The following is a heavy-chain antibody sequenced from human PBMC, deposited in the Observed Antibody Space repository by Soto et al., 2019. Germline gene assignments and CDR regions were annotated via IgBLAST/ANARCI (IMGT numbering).Heavy chain of an antibody. V-gene: IGHV4-4*07. D-gene: IGHD1-1*01. CDR2: IYSSGSA. Sequence: VRLQESGPGLVKPSETLSLTCSVSGDSINNYYWSWIRQPAGKGLEWIGRIYSSGSANYNTSLKTRGTMSVDTSKNRVFLSVTTVTAADTAVYFCARGGTRSADLPTYWGQGIQVIVSS. CDR3: ARGGTRSADLPTY. J-gene: IGHJ4*02. CDR1: GDSINNYY.